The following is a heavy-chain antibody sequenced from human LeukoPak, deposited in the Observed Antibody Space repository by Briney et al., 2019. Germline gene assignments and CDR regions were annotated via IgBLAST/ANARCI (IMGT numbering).Heavy chain of an antibody. CDR3: ARRGYDFWSGYYTFDY. J-gene: IGHJ4*02. Sequence: KTSETLSLTCTVSGGSISSSSYYWGWIRQPPGKGLEWIGSIYYSGSTCYNPSLKSRVTISVDTSKNQFSLKLSSVTAADTAVYYCARRGYDFWSGYYTFDYWGQGTLVTVSS. CDR1: GGSISSSSYY. CDR2: IYYSGST. V-gene: IGHV4-39*01. D-gene: IGHD3-3*01.